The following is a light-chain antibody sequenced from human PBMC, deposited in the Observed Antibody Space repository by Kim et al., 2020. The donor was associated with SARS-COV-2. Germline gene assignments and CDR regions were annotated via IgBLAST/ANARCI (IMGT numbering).Light chain of an antibody. CDR1: SSDVGDYDY. J-gene: IGLJ3*02. CDR2: DVS. Sequence: GQSFTISCPGTSSDVGDYDYVSWYQQHPGKAPKLMIYDVSNRPSGVSNRVSGSKSGNTASLTISGLQAEDEADYYCSSYTSSSTLVFGGGTQLTVL. V-gene: IGLV2-14*03. CDR3: SSYTSSSTLV.